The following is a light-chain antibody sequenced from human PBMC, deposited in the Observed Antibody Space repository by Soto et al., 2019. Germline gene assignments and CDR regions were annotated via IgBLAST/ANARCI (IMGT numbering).Light chain of an antibody. CDR1: NLGSKS. Sequence: SYELTQTRSVSVAPGQTARITCGGDNLGSKSVNWYQQKPGQAPVLVVYDDTDRPSGIPERFSGSSSGNTATLTISRVEAGDEADYYCQVWDTANDYVFAAGTKVILL. CDR3: QVWDTANDYV. J-gene: IGLJ1*01. V-gene: IGLV3-21*02. CDR2: DDT.